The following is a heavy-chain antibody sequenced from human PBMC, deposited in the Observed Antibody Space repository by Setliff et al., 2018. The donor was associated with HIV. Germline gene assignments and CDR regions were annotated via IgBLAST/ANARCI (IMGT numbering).Heavy chain of an antibody. J-gene: IGHJ2*01. CDR2: IRYDGTNK. V-gene: IGHV3-30*02. CDR1: GFTFSSYG. Sequence: PGGSLRLSCAASGFTFSSYGMHWVRQPPGKGLEWVAFIRYDGTNKYYADSVKGRFTISRDNSKNTLYLQINSLRAEDTAVYYCARDRDTTIWYFDLWGRGTLVTVSS. CDR3: ARDRDTTIWYFDL. D-gene: IGHD5-12*01.